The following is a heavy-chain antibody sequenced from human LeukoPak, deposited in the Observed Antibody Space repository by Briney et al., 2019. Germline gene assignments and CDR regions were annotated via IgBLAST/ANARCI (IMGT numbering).Heavy chain of an antibody. CDR3: ARDSLVYYYGSGSYEP. D-gene: IGHD3-10*01. CDR2: ISAYNGNT. Sequence: GASVKVSCKASGYTFTSYGISWVRQAPGQGLEWIGWISAYNGNTNYAQKLQGRVTMTTDTSTSTAYMELRSLRSDDTAVYYCARDSLVYYYGSGSYEPWGQGTLDTVSS. V-gene: IGHV1-18*01. J-gene: IGHJ5*02. CDR1: GYTFTSYG.